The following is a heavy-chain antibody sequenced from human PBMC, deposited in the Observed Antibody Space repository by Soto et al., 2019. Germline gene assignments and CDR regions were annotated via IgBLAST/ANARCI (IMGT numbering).Heavy chain of an antibody. D-gene: IGHD6-13*01. Sequence: SETLSLTCTVSGVSISSGGYYWSWIRQHPGKGLEWIGYIYYSGSTYYNPSLKSRVTISVDTSKNQFSLKLSSVTAADTAVYYCARDAIAAAAPYYYYGMDVWGQGTTVTVSS. CDR3: ARDAIAAAAPYYYYGMDV. CDR1: GVSISSGGYY. J-gene: IGHJ6*02. CDR2: IYYSGST. V-gene: IGHV4-31*03.